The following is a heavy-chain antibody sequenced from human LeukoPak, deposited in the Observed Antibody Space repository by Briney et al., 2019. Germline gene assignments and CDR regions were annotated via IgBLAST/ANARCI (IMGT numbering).Heavy chain of an antibody. J-gene: IGHJ3*02. Sequence: SETLSLTCTVSGGSISSSSYYWGWIRQPPGKGLEWIGSIYYSGSTYYNPSLKSRVTISVDTSKNQFSLNLSSVTAADTAVYYCARETTTGTGGFDIWGQGTMVTVSS. CDR1: GGSISSSSYY. D-gene: IGHD1-1*01. CDR2: IYYSGST. V-gene: IGHV4-39*07. CDR3: ARETTTGTGGFDI.